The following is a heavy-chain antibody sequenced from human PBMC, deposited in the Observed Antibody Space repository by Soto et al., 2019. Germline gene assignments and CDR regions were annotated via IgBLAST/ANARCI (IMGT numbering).Heavy chain of an antibody. J-gene: IGHJ3*02. CDR1: GYSFMSYW. D-gene: IGHD2-15*01. CDR2: IYPGDSDT. Sequence: GESLKISCKGSGYSFMSYWIGWVRQMPGKGLVWMGIIYPGDSDTRNSPSFQGQVTISADRSISTAYLQWSSLKASDTAMYYCARFGSYCSGGSCSNGDAFDIWGQGTIVTVSS. V-gene: IGHV5-51*01. CDR3: ARFGSYCSGGSCSNGDAFDI.